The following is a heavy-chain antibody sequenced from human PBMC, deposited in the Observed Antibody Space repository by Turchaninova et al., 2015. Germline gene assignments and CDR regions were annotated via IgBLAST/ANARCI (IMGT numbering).Heavy chain of an antibody. D-gene: IGHD6-19*01. CDR3: ARETSPGGWYSFDH. CDR2: FTYGRAP. CDR1: GASVDSYS. Sequence: QLQESGPGLVKTSETLSLTCAVSGASVDSYSWTWIRPPPGKGLEWVGYFTYGRAPGYNPSLKSRLTMSLDTAENHFSLRLESVTAADTAVYYCARETSPGGWYSFDHWGRGTLIIVSS. J-gene: IGHJ4*02. V-gene: IGHV4-59*02.